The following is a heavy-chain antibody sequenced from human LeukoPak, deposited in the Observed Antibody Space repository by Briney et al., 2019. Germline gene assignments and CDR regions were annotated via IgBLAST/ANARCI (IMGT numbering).Heavy chain of an antibody. CDR2: ITSDGTDS. CDR3: VREGYGPGNYPYDS. Sequence: GGSLRLSCVASGFTFRSHWIHWVRQAPGKGLVWVSRITSDGTDSIYADSVKGRFTVSRNNAENTVYLQTNSLRAEDTAVYHCVREGYGPGNYPYDSWGQGTLVTVSS. CDR1: GFTFRSHW. J-gene: IGHJ4*02. D-gene: IGHD3-10*01. V-gene: IGHV3-74*01.